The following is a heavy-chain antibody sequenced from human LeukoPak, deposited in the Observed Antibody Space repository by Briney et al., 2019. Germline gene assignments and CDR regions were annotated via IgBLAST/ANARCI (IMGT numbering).Heavy chain of an antibody. CDR2: IYYSGST. CDR1: GGSISSSSYY. V-gene: IGHV4-39*01. D-gene: IGHD6-19*01. CDR3: ARRIWWQVGGLYYYYMDV. J-gene: IGHJ6*03. Sequence: PSETLSLTCTVSGGSISSSSYYWGWIRQPPGKGLEWIGSIYYSGSTYYNPSLKSRVTISVDTSKNQFSLRLRSVTATDGAVYYCARRIWWQVGGLYYYYMDVWGKGTTVTISS.